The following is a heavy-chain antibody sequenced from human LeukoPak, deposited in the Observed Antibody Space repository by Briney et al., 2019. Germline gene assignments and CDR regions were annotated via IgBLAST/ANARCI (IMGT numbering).Heavy chain of an antibody. Sequence: SGGSLRLSCAASGVTFSSYEMNWVRQAPGKGLEWVSYISSGGNTVHYADSVKGRFTISRDNTKSSLYLQMNSLRVEDTALYYCARDYQGHFEYWGQGTLVTVSS. J-gene: IGHJ4*02. D-gene: IGHD2-2*01. CDR2: ISSGGNTV. V-gene: IGHV3-48*03. CDR1: GVTFSSYE. CDR3: ARDYQGHFEY.